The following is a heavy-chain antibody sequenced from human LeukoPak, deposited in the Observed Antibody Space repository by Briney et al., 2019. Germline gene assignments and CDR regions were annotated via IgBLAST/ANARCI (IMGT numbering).Heavy chain of an antibody. CDR1: GYTFTSYG. V-gene: IGHV1-18*01. D-gene: IGHD3-16*02. J-gene: IGHJ4*02. Sequence: AASVTVSFKASGYTFTSYGISWVRQAPGQGLEWMGWISAYNGNTNYAQKLQGRVTMTTDTSTSTAYMELRSLRSDDTAVYYCARDGLGYDYVWGSYRHYFDYWGQGTLVTVSS. CDR2: ISAYNGNT. CDR3: ARDGLGYDYVWGSYRHYFDY.